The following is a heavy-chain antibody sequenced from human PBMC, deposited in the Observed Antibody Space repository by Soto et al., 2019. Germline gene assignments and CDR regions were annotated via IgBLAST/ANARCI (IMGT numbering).Heavy chain of an antibody. J-gene: IGHJ6*02. Sequence: ASVKVSCKASGGTFSSYAISWVRQAPGQGLEWMGGIIPIFGTANYAQKFQGRVTITADESTSTAYMELSSLRSEDTAVYYCARGGRGYCISTSCYGDLRYYYYGMDVWG. D-gene: IGHD2-2*01. CDR3: ARGGRGYCISTSCYGDLRYYYYGMDV. CDR2: IIPIFGTA. V-gene: IGHV1-69*13. CDR1: GGTFSSYA.